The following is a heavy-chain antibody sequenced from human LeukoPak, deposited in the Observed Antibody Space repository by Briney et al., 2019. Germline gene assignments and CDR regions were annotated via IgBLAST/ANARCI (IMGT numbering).Heavy chain of an antibody. Sequence: ASVKVSCKVSGYTLTELSMHWVRQAPGKGLEWMGGFDPEDGETIYAQKFQGRVTMTEDTSTDTAYMELSSLRSEYTAVYYCATEVSIAAAGTFDYWGQGTLVTVSS. CDR1: GYTLTELS. J-gene: IGHJ4*02. CDR2: FDPEDGET. V-gene: IGHV1-24*01. CDR3: ATEVSIAAAGTFDY. D-gene: IGHD6-13*01.